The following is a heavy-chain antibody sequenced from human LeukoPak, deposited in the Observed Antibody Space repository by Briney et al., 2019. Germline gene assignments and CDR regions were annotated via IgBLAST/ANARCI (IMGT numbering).Heavy chain of an antibody. CDR3: AKATILSWFDP. CDR2: ISSSSYI. J-gene: IGHJ5*02. V-gene: IGHV3-21*04. Sequence: GGSLRLSCAASGFTFSSYSMNWVRQAPGKGLEWVSSISSSSYIYYADSVKGRFTISRDNSKNTLYLQMNSLRAEDTAVYYCAKATILSWFDPWGQGTLVTVSS. D-gene: IGHD5-12*01. CDR1: GFTFSSYS.